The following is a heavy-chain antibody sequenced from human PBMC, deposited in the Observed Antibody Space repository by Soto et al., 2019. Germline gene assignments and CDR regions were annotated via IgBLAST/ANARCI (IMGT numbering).Heavy chain of an antibody. Sequence: SETLSLTCTVSGGSISGNYWSWIGQPPGKGLEWIGYIFYSGSTNYNSSHKSRVIISVDTVKHQFSLKLSSVTAADTAVYYCARERKDYYDSSRYFDYWGQGTLVTVPS. J-gene: IGHJ4*02. CDR2: IFYSGST. V-gene: IGHV4-59*01. CDR1: GGSISGNY. CDR3: ARERKDYYDSSRYFDY. D-gene: IGHD3-22*01.